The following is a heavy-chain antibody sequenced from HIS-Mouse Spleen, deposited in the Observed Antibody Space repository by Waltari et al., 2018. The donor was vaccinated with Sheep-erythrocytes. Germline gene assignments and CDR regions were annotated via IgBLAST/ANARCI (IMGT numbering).Heavy chain of an antibody. Sequence: LEWVAVISYDGSNKYYADDVKGRFTISRDNSKNTLYLQMNSLRAEDTAVYYCARGAFDIWGQGTMVTVSS. CDR2: ISYDGSNK. J-gene: IGHJ3*02. CDR3: ARGAFDI. V-gene: IGHV3-30-3*01.